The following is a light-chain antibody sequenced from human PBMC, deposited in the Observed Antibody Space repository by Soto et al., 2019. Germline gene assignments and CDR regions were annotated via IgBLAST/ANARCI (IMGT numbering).Light chain of an antibody. CDR3: LVSYSGARV. J-gene: IGLJ2*01. Sequence: QAVVTQEPSLTVSPGGTVTLTCGFSTGAVTSGHYPYWFQQKPGQAPTTLIYDTDNKHSWTPARFSGSLLGGKAALTLSGAHPEDEADYYCLVSYSGARVFGGGTQLTVL. CDR1: TGAVTSGHY. V-gene: IGLV7-46*01. CDR2: DTD.